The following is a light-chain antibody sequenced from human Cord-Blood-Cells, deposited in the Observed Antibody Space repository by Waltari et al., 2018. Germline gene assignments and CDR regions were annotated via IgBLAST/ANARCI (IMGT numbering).Light chain of an antibody. J-gene: IGKJ2*01. Sequence: DIVMTQSPDSLAVSLGERATINCKSSQRVLYSSNNKNYLAWYQQKPGQPPKLLIYWASTRESGVADRFSGSGSGTDFTLTISSLQAEDVAVYYCQQYYSTPYTVGQGTKLEIK. V-gene: IGKV4-1*01. CDR1: QRVLYSSNNKNY. CDR2: WAS. CDR3: QQYYSTPYT.